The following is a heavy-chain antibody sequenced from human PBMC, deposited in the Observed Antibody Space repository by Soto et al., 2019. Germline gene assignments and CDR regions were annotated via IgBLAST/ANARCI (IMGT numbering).Heavy chain of an antibody. CDR2: INHTGGT. D-gene: IGHD3-3*01. J-gene: IGHJ5*02. V-gene: IGHV4-61*01. CDR3: ATRITVFGLLIPPFDP. CDR1: GGSVSNGMYY. Sequence: SETLSLTCTASGGSVSNGMYYWSWIRQPPGKGLEWIGEINHTGGTHYNPSLKSRVTMSVDTSKNQFSLRLSSVTAADTAIYYCATRITVFGLLIPPFDPWGQGTQVTVSS.